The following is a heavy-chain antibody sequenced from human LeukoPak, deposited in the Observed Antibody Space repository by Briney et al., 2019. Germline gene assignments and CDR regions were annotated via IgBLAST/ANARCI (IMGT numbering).Heavy chain of an antibody. CDR3: ATDRQWLVGGFAFDI. D-gene: IGHD6-19*01. CDR2: FDPEDGET. V-gene: IGHV1-24*01. CDR1: GYTLTELS. Sequence: ASVKVSRKVSGYTLTELSMHWVRQAPGKGLEWMGGFDPEDGETIYAQKFQGRVTMTEDTSTDTAYMELSSLRSEDTAVYYCATDRQWLVGGFAFDIWGQGTMVTVSS. J-gene: IGHJ3*02.